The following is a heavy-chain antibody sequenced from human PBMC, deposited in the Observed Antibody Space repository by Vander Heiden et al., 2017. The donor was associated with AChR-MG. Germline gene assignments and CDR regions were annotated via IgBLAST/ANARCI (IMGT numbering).Heavy chain of an antibody. J-gene: IGHJ6*02. CDR1: GGPVSSGSYY. D-gene: IGHD3-16*01. V-gene: IGHV4-61*01. Sequence: QVQLQESGPGLVKPSETLSLTCPVSGGPVSSGSYYWSWIRQPPGKGLEWIGYIYYSGSTNYNPSLKSRVTISVDTSKNQFSLKLSSVTAADTAVYYCARSLMITFGGVYGMDVWGQGTTVTVSS. CDR3: ARSLMITFGGVYGMDV. CDR2: IYYSGST.